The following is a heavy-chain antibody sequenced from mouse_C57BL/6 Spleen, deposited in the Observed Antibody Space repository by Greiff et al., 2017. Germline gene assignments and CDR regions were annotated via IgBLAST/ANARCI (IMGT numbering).Heavy chain of an antibody. J-gene: IGHJ2*01. CDR1: GYAFSSSW. Sequence: VKLMESGPELVKPGASVKISCKASGYAFSSSWMNWVKQRPGKGLEWIGRIYPGDGDTNYNGKFKGKATLTADKSSSTAYMQLSSLTSEDSAVYFCARPADSNFHFDYWGQGTTLTVSS. V-gene: IGHV1-82*01. D-gene: IGHD2-5*01. CDR2: IYPGDGDT. CDR3: ARPADSNFHFDY.